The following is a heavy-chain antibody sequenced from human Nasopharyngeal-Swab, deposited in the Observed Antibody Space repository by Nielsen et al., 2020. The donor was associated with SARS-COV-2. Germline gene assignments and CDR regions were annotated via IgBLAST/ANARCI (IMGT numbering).Heavy chain of an antibody. Sequence: ASVKVSCKASGYTFTSYAMNWVRQAPGQGLEWMGWINTNTGNPTYAQGFTGRFVFSLDTSVSTAYLQISSLKAEDTAVYYCARDSSGYCSSTSCYSKYAFDIWGQGTMVTVSS. J-gene: IGHJ3*02. CDR1: GYTFTSYA. D-gene: IGHD2-2*01. CDR3: ARDSSGYCSSTSCYSKYAFDI. V-gene: IGHV7-4-1*02. CDR2: INTNTGNP.